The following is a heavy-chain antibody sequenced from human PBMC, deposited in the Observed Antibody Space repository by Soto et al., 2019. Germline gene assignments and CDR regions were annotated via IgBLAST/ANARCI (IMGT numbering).Heavy chain of an antibody. D-gene: IGHD2-21*01. CDR1: GGTFSSYA. CDR2: IIPIFGTA. V-gene: IGHV1-69*05. CDR3: ARVHCGGACRPGEWFYYYGMDV. Sequence: ASVKVSCEACGGTFSSYAISWVRQAPGQGLEWMGGIIPIFGTANYAQKFQGRVTMTTDKSTSTAYMEMSSLTSEDTAVYYCARVHCGGACRPGEWFYYYGMDVWGQGTTVTVSS. J-gene: IGHJ6*02.